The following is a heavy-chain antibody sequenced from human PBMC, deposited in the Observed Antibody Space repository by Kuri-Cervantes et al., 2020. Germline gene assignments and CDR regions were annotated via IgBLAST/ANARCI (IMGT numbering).Heavy chain of an antibody. D-gene: IGHD2-15*01. CDR3: ARGNKYCSVTSCHTSFDF. CDR2: ISRDSGAT. J-gene: IGHJ4*02. CDR1: GFSFNSYS. V-gene: IGHV3-48*02. Sequence: GESLKISCAASGFSFNSYSMNWVRQAPGKGLEFVSYISRDSGATYYGDSVKGRFTISRDNAKNSLYLQMNSLSDEDTAVYYCARGNKYCSVTSCHTSFDFWGQGALVTVSS.